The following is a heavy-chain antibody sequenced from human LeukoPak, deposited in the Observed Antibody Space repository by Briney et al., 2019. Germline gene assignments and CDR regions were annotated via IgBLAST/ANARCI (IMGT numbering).Heavy chain of an antibody. Sequence: RGSLRLSCAASGFTFSSYGMHWVRQAPGKGLEWVAVISYDGSNKYYADSVKGRFTISRDNSKNTLYLQMNSLRAEDTAVYYCAKPFGSSSWSFDYWGQGTLVTVSS. J-gene: IGHJ4*02. CDR2: ISYDGSNK. D-gene: IGHD6-13*01. CDR1: GFTFSSYG. V-gene: IGHV3-30*18. CDR3: AKPFGSSSWSFDY.